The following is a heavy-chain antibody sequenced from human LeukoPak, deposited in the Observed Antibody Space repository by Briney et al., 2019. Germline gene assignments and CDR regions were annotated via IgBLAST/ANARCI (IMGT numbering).Heavy chain of an antibody. CDR1: GFTFGDYA. CDR3: AKDIGTDRKTGTRLGY. CDR2: ISWNSGSI. Sequence: PGRSLRLSCAASGFTFGDYAMHWVRQAPGKGLEWVSGISWNSGSIGYGDSVKGRFTISRDNAKTSLYLQMNSLRAEDTALYYCAKDIGTDRKTGTRLGYWGQGTLVTVSS. V-gene: IGHV3-9*01. J-gene: IGHJ4*02. D-gene: IGHD1-7*01.